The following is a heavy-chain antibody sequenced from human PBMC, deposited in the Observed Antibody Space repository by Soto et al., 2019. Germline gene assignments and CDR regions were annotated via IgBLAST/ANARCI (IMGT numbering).Heavy chain of an antibody. V-gene: IGHV3-23*01. Sequence: GGSLRLSCAASGFTFSSYGISWIRLSPGKGLEWVSVISGGGDTTYYTPSVKGRITISRDDFRNTVYLQMNSLRTEDQPIYYCAKDQGRSLYAIDYWRQRT. CDR1: GFTFSSYG. CDR2: ISGGGDTT. D-gene: IGHD3-16*01. CDR3: AKDQGRSLYAIDY. J-gene: IGHJ4*02.